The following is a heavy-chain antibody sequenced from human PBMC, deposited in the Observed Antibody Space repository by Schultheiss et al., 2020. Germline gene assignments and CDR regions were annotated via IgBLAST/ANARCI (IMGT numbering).Heavy chain of an antibody. D-gene: IGHD3-22*01. Sequence: SQTLSLTCTVSGGSITSSSYYWGWIRQPPGKGLEWIGSIYYSGSTFYNPSLNSRVTISVDTSKNQFSLKLSSVTAADTAVYYCARQHYDSTGYNPDFDYWGQGTLVTVSS. J-gene: IGHJ4*02. CDR1: GGSITSSSYY. CDR3: ARQHYDSTGYNPDFDY. CDR2: IYYSGST. V-gene: IGHV4-39*01.